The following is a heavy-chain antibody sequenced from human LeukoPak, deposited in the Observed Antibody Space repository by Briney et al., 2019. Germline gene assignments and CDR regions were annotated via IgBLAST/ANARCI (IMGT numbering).Heavy chain of an antibody. CDR2: IYHSGST. V-gene: IGHV4-4*02. CDR3: SLGGYSSSWGAFDI. CDR1: GGSISSSNW. Sequence: PSETLSLTCAVSGGSISSSNWWSWVRQPPGKGLEWIGEIYHSGSTNYNPSLKSRVTISVDKSKNQFSLKLSSVTAADTAVYYCSLGGYSSSWGAFDIWGQGTVVTVSS. D-gene: IGHD6-13*01. J-gene: IGHJ3*02.